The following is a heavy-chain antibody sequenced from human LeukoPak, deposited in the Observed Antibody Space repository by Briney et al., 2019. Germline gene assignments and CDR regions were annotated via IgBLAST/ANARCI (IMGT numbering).Heavy chain of an antibody. CDR3: ARDFGEMATYFDY. CDR2: IWYGGSNK. J-gene: IGHJ4*02. V-gene: IGHV3-33*01. D-gene: IGHD5-24*01. CDR1: GFTFSSYG. Sequence: QPGGSLRLSCAASGFTFSSYGMHWVRQAPGKGLEWVAVIWYGGSNKYYADSVKGRFTISRDNSKNTLYLQMNSLRAEDTAVYYCARDFGEMATYFDYWGQGTLVTVSS.